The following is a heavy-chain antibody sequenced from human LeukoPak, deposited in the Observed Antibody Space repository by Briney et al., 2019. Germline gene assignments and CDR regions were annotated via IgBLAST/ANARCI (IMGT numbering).Heavy chain of an antibody. Sequence: GRSLRLSCAASGFTFNDYAMHWVRQAPGKGLEWVSSISWNSGNIGYADSLKGRFTISRDNAKNSLYLQMNSLRAEDTAVYYCAKAPSDYWGQGTLVTVSS. V-gene: IGHV3-9*01. CDR1: GFTFNDYA. CDR2: ISWNSGNI. CDR3: AKAPSDY. J-gene: IGHJ4*02.